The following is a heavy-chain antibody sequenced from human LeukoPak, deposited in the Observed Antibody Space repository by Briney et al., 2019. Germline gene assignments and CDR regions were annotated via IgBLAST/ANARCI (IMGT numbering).Heavy chain of an antibody. J-gene: IGHJ3*02. CDR3: ARGVDTAMVTNDAFDI. Sequence: SETLSLTCTVSGGSISSYYWSWIRQPPEKGPEWIGYIYYSGSTNYNPSLKSRVTISVDTSKNQFSLKLSSVTAADTAVYYCARGVDTAMVTNDAFDIWGQGTMVTVSS. CDR2: IYYSGST. CDR1: GGSISSYY. D-gene: IGHD5-18*01. V-gene: IGHV4-59*01.